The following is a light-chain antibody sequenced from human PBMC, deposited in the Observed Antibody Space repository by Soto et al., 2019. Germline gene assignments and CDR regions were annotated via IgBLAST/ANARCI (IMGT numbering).Light chain of an antibody. CDR1: SSDVGGYKY. J-gene: IGLJ2*01. CDR3: SSYTSSSTVWV. Sequence: QSALTQPASVSGSPGQSITISCTGTSSDVGGYKYVSWYQQHPGKAPKLMIYDVSNRPSGVSNRFSGSKSGNTASLTISGLQAEDEADYYCSSYTSSSTVWVFGGGTKLTVL. CDR2: DVS. V-gene: IGLV2-14*01.